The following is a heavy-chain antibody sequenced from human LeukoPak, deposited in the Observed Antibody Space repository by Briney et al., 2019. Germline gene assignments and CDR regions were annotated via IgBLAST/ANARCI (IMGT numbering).Heavy chain of an antibody. CDR2: INLDESEK. V-gene: IGHV3-7*01. Sequence: GGSLRLSCAASGFTFSSYSMTWVRQAPGKGLEWVANINLDESEKYYVDSVKGRFTISRDNPKNSLYLQMNNLRAEDTAMYYCARTWGQLAHYWGQGTLVTVSS. D-gene: IGHD6-6*01. CDR1: GFTFSSYS. J-gene: IGHJ4*02. CDR3: ARTWGQLAHY.